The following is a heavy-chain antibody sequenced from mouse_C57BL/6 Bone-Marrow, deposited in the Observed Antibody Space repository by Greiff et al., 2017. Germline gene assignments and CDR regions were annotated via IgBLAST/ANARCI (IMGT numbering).Heavy chain of an antibody. Sequence: QVQLKESGPELVKPGASVKLSCKASGYTFTSYDINWVKQRPGQGLEWIGNINPSNGGTNYNEKFKSKATLTVDKSSSTAYMQLSSLTSEDSAVYYCARRDGYYAWFAYWGQGTLVTVSA. CDR3: ARRDGYYAWFAY. CDR1: GYTFTSYD. D-gene: IGHD2-3*01. CDR2: INPSNGGT. J-gene: IGHJ3*01. V-gene: IGHV1-53*01.